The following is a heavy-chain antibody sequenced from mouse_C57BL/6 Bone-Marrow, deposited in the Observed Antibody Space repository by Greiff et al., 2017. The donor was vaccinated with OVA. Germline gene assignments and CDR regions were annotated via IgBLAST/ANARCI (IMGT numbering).Heavy chain of an antibody. CDR2: IDPEDGET. J-gene: IGHJ4*01. D-gene: IGHD1-1*01. CDR3: ARSPYYNVPVDY. CDR1: GFNITDYY. Sequence: VQLKESGAELVKPGASVKLSCTASGFNITDYYMHWVKQRTEQGLEWIGRIDPEDGETKYAQKFQGKATITADTSSNTAYLQLSSLTSEDTDVYYCARSPYYNVPVDYWGQGTSVTVSS. V-gene: IGHV14-2*01.